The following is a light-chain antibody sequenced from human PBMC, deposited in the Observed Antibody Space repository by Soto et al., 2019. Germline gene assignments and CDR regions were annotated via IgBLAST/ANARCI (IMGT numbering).Light chain of an antibody. CDR1: SSNIGSNT. CDR2: SNN. V-gene: IGLV1-44*01. J-gene: IGLJ2*01. CDR3: AAWDDSLNSVV. Sequence: QSVLTQPPSASGTPGQRVTISCSGSSSNIGSNTVNWYQQLPGTAPKLLIYSNNQRPLGVPDRFSGSKSGTSASLAISGLQSEDEADYYCAAWDDSLNSVVFGGGTKLTVL.